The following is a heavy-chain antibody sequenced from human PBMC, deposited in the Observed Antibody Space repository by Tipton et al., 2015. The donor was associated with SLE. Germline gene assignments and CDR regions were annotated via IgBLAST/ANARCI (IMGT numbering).Heavy chain of an antibody. Sequence: SLRLSCAASGFTFDNYAMTWVRQAPGKGLEWVSSISGSGGSTYYADTVKGRFTISRDNSKNTLYLQMNSLRAEDTAVYYCAKVPGVRYFDYWGQGTLVTVSS. D-gene: IGHD3-10*01. CDR2: ISGSGGST. V-gene: IGHV3-23*01. J-gene: IGHJ4*02. CDR3: AKVPGVRYFDY. CDR1: GFTFDNYA.